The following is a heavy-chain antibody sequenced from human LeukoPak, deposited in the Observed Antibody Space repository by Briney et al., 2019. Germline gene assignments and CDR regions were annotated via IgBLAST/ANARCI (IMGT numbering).Heavy chain of an antibody. J-gene: IGHJ4*02. V-gene: IGHV1-2*02. Sequence: ASVKVSCKASGYTFTGYYMHWVRQAPGQGLEWMGWINPNSGGTNYAQKFQGRVTMTRDTSISTAYMELSRLRSDDTAVYYCARKLYSNYHLVDYWGQGTLVTVSS. CDR3: ARKLYSNYHLVDY. D-gene: IGHD4-11*01. CDR2: INPNSGGT. CDR1: GYTFTGYY.